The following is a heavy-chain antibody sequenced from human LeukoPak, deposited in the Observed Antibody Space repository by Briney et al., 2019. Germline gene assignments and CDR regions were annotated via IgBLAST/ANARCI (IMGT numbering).Heavy chain of an antibody. J-gene: IGHJ4*02. V-gene: IGHV3-13*01. CDR1: GFTLSNYD. D-gene: IGHD6-13*01. CDR3: ASTPAYSSSWYAIDN. CDR2: IWTAGYT. Sequence: QPGGSLRLSCAASGFTLSNYDMHWVRQSAGKGLEWVSGIWTAGYTYYPASVTGRFTISRENAKNSFSLQMNSLSAGDTAVYYCASTPAYSSSWYAIDNWGQGTLVTVSS.